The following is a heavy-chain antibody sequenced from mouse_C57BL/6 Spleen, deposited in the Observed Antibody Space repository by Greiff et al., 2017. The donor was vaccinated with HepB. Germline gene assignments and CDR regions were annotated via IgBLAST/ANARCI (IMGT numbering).Heavy chain of an antibody. CDR3: ASVGYSYAMDY. D-gene: IGHD2-3*01. Sequence: VQLKQSGPELVKPGASVKISCKASGYTFTDYYMNWVKQSHGKSLEWIGDINPNNGGTSYNQKFKGKATLTVDKSSSTAYMELRSLTSEDSAVYYCASVGYSYAMDYWGQGTSVTVSS. CDR2: INPNNGGT. CDR1: GYTFTDYY. J-gene: IGHJ4*01. V-gene: IGHV1-26*01.